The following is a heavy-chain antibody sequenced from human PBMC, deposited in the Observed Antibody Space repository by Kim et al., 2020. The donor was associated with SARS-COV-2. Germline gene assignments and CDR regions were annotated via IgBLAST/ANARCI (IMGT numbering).Heavy chain of an antibody. J-gene: IGHJ4*02. Sequence: ASVKVSCKASGYTFTSYDINWVRQATGQGLEWMGWMNPNSGNTGYAQKFQGRVTMTRNTSISTAYMELSSLRSEDTAVYYCARARTMVRGSAEGYWGQGTLVTVSS. CDR1: GYTFTSYD. CDR2: MNPNSGNT. CDR3: ARARTMVRGSAEGY. V-gene: IGHV1-8*01. D-gene: IGHD3-10*01.